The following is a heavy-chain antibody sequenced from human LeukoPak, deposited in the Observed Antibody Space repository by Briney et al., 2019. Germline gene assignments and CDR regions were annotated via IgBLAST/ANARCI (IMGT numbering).Heavy chain of an antibody. D-gene: IGHD3-10*01. J-gene: IGHJ4*02. CDR2: IYTSGST. CDR3: ARGGYYGSGSYRRLDY. Sequence: SETLSLTCTVSGGSISSYYWSWTRQPAGKGLEWIGRIYTSGSTNYNPSLKSRVTMSVDTSKNQFSLKLSSVTAADTAVYYCARGGYYGSGSYRRLDYWGQGTLVTVSS. V-gene: IGHV4-4*07. CDR1: GGSISSYY.